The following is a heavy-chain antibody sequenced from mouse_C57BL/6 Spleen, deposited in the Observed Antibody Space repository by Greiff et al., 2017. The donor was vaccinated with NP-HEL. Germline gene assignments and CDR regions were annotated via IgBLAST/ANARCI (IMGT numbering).Heavy chain of an antibody. V-gene: IGHV6-3*01. CDR1: GFTFSNYW. CDR2: IRLKSDNYAT. Sequence: EVQLQQSGGGLVQPGGSMKLSCVASGFTFSNYWMNWVRQSPEKGLEWVAQIRLKSDNYATHYAESVKGRFTISRDDSKSSVYLQMNNLRAEDTGIYYCTAYYDYDVFAYWGQGTLVTVSA. D-gene: IGHD2-4*01. J-gene: IGHJ3*01. CDR3: TAYYDYDVFAY.